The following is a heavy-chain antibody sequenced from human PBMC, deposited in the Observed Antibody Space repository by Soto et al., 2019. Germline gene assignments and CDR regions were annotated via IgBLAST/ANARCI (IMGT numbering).Heavy chain of an antibody. Sequence: SETLSLICTVSGGSISSYYWSWIRQPPGKGLEWIGYIYYSGSTNYNPSLKSRVTISVDTSKNQFSLKLSSVTAADTAVYYCARGGYSSGWYYFDYWGQGTLVTVSS. V-gene: IGHV4-59*01. D-gene: IGHD6-19*01. CDR2: IYYSGST. CDR1: GGSISSYY. CDR3: ARGGYSSGWYYFDY. J-gene: IGHJ4*02.